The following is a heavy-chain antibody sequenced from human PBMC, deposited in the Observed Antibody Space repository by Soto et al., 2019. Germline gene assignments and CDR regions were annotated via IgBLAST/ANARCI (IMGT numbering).Heavy chain of an antibody. V-gene: IGHV4-59*01. J-gene: IGHJ4*02. CDR3: ARHYCSSTSCAGLYFDY. CDR2: IYYSGST. Sequence: KASETLSLTCTVSGGSISSYYWSWIRQPPGKGLEWIGYIYYSGSTNYNPSLKSRVTISVDTSKNQFSLKLSSVTAADTAVYYCARHYCSSTSCAGLYFDYWGQGTLVTVSS. CDR1: GGSISSYY. D-gene: IGHD2-2*01.